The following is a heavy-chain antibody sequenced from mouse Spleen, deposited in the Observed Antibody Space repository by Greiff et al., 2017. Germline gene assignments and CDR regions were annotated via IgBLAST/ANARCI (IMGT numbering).Heavy chain of an antibody. CDR1: GYTFTDYE. D-gene: IGHD3-3*01. Sequence: VKLQESGAELVRPGASVTLSCKASGYTFTDYEMHWVKQTPVHGLEWIGAIDPETGGTAYNQKFKGKAILTADKSSSTAYMELRSLTSEDSAVYYCNRGDGNAMDYWGQGTSVTVSS. V-gene: IGHV1-15*01. J-gene: IGHJ4*01. CDR2: IDPETGGT. CDR3: NRGDGNAMDY.